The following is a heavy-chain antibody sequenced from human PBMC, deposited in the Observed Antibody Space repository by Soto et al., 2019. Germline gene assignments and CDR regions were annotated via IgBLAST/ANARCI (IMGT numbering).Heavy chain of an antibody. CDR2: ISGSGGST. CDR1: GFTFSRYA. CDR3: AKCVRSIFGSGSPRAAFDI. V-gene: IGHV3-23*01. D-gene: IGHD3-10*01. Sequence: PGGSLRLSCAASGFTFSRYAMSWVRQAPGKGLEWVSAISGSGGSTYYADSVKGRFTISRDNSKNTLYLQMNSLRAEDTAVYYCAKCVRSIFGSGSPRAAFDIWGQGTMVTVSS. J-gene: IGHJ3*02.